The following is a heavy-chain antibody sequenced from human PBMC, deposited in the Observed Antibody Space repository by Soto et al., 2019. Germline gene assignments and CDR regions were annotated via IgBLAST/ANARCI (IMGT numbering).Heavy chain of an antibody. CDR1: GGSFSGYY. D-gene: IGHD3-10*01. CDR3: AGSARDSYYYYGMDV. J-gene: IGHJ6*02. Sequence: SETLSLTCAVYGGSFSGYYWSWIRQPPGKGLEWIGEINHSGSTNYNPSLKSRVTISVDTSKNQFSLKLSSVTAADTAVYYCAGSARDSYYYYGMDVWGQGTTVTVSS. V-gene: IGHV4-34*01. CDR2: INHSGST.